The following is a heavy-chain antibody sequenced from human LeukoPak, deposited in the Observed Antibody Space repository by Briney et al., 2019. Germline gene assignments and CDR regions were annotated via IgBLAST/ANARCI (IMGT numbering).Heavy chain of an antibody. J-gene: IGHJ5*02. Sequence: GGSLRLSCAVSGFTFSHYAMSWVRQAPGTGLEWVGSLTDSGDAAYYADSVTGRLTISSDNSNSTLYLHLSGLRDEDTAVYYCARGYSHNSGGWLDPWGQGTLVTVSS. V-gene: IGHV3-23*01. CDR3: ARGYSHNSGGWLDP. CDR1: GFTFSHYA. D-gene: IGHD5-12*01. CDR2: LTDSGDAA.